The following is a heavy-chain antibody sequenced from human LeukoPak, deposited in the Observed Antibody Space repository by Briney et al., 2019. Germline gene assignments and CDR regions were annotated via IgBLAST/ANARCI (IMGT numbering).Heavy chain of an antibody. CDR2: ISNSGGNT. J-gene: IGHJ4*02. CDR3: AKVGAVAGTSA. V-gene: IGHV3-23*01. Sequence: GGSLRLSCAASGFTFSSYGMHWVRQAPGKGLEWVSSISNSGGNTYYADSVKGRFTISRDNSKNTLYLQMSSLRAEDTAVYYCAKVGAVAGTSAWGQGTLVTVSS. D-gene: IGHD6-19*01. CDR1: GFTFSSYG.